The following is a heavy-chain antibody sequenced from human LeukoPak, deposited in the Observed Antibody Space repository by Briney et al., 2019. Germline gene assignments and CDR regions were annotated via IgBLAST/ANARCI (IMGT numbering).Heavy chain of an antibody. CDR2: IYYNGNT. CDR3: ARGPHYYGSGSYDY. D-gene: IGHD3-10*01. V-gene: IGHV4-39*07. J-gene: IGHJ4*02. Sequence: SETLSLTCTVSSASIRSSNYYWGWIRQPPGKGLEWIGSIYYNGNTYYNPSLKSRVTISVDTSKNQFSLKLSSVTAADTAVYYCARGPHYYGSGSYDYWGQGTLVTVSS. CDR1: SASIRSSNYY.